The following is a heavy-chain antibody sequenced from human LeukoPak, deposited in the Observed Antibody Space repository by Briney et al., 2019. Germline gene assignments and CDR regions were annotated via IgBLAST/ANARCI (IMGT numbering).Heavy chain of an antibody. CDR1: GASISGYY. V-gene: IGHV4-59*01. D-gene: IGHD3-10*01. CDR2: IYYSGST. CDR3: ARGFYSYGSVLHDY. Sequence: SETLSLTCTVSGASISGYYWSWIRQPPGKGLEWIEYIYYSGSTNYNPSLKSLVTISIDTSKNQFSLKLSSVTAADTAIYYCARGFYSYGSVLHDYWGQGTLVTVSS. J-gene: IGHJ4*02.